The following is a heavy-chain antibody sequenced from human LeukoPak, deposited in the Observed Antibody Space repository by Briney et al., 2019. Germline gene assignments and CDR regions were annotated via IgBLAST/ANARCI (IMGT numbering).Heavy chain of an antibody. D-gene: IGHD2-21*02. CDR3: AREYMVTIRLDY. J-gene: IGHJ4*02. V-gene: IGHV1-2*06. CDR2: INPNSGGT. Sequence: ASVKVSCKASGYTFTGYYMHWVRQAPGQGLEWMGRINPNSGGTNYAQKFQGRVTMTRDTSISTAYMELSRLRSDDTAVYYCAREYMVTIRLDYWGQGTPVTVSS. CDR1: GYTFTGYY.